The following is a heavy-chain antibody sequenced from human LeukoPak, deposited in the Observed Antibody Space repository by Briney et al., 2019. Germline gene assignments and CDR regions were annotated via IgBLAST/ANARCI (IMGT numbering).Heavy chain of an antibody. D-gene: IGHD3-3*01. CDR3: ARAGVDTSGYYYQGFDY. CDR2: ITSGGNSV. Sequence: GGSPRLSCAASGFTFSDYYMGWIRQAPGKGLEWVSYITSGGNSVYYAASVKGRFTISRDNAKNSLYLQVNSLTAEDTAVYYCARAGVDTSGYYYQGFDYWGQGTLVTVSS. CDR1: GFTFSDYY. V-gene: IGHV3-11*04. J-gene: IGHJ4*02.